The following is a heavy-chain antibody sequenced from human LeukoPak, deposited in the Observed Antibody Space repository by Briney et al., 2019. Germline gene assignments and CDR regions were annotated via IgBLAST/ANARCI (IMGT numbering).Heavy chain of an antibody. V-gene: IGHV3-30*03. Sequence: PGGSLRLSCAASGFTFSSYGMHWVRQAPGKGLEWVAVISYDGSNKYYADSVKGRFTISRDNSKNTLYLQMNSLRAEDTAVYYCARTYVVVVAAYDYWGQGTLVTVSS. CDR2: ISYDGSNK. CDR3: ARTYVVVVAAYDY. J-gene: IGHJ4*02. D-gene: IGHD2-15*01. CDR1: GFTFSSYG.